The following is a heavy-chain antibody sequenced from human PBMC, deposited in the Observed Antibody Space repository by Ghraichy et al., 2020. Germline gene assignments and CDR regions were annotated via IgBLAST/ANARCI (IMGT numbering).Heavy chain of an antibody. V-gene: IGHV4-59*02. CDR1: GGSVSRYY. CDR3: AREGAYYDSKPHWYFDL. D-gene: IGHD3-22*01. CDR2: IYYSGST. Sequence: GSLSLTCTVSGGSVSRYYWSWIRQPPGKGLERIGYIYYSGSTNYNPSLKSRVTISVDTSKNQFSLKLSSVTAADTAVYYCAREGAYYDSKPHWYFDLWGRGTLVTVSS. J-gene: IGHJ2*01.